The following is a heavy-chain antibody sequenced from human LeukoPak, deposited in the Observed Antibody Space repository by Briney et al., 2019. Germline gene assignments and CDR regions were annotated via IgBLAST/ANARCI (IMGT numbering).Heavy chain of an antibody. D-gene: IGHD2-15*01. CDR1: GGSISSYY. V-gene: IGHV4-59*01. CDR2: IYYSGST. Sequence: SETLSLTCTVSGGSISSYYWSWIRQPPGKGLEWIGYIYYSGSTNYNPSLKSRVTISVDTSKNQFSLKLSSVTAADPAVYYCARDDFYCSGVSCYGWSDPWGRETLVTVPS. CDR3: ARDDFYCSGVSCYGWSDP. J-gene: IGHJ5*02.